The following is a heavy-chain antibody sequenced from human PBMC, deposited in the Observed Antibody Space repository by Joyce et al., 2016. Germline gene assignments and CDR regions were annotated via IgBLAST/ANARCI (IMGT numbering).Heavy chain of an antibody. V-gene: IGHV3-21*01. Sequence: QLVESGGGVVKAGGSLRLSCEASGSTFSSSSMSWFRQAPGKGLEWVSAISATSYYIFHADTVRGRFTVSRDNAKKTLYLQMNSLRAEDSAVFYCARGGISYYYAMDVWGQGTTVTVSS. J-gene: IGHJ6*02. CDR2: ISATSYYI. CDR3: ARGGISYYYAMDV. D-gene: IGHD3-16*01. CDR1: GSTFSSSS.